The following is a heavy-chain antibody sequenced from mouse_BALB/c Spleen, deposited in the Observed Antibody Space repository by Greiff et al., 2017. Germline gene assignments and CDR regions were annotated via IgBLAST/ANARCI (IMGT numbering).Heavy chain of an antibody. D-gene: IGHD2-14*01. CDR3: AREMKVRRGAMDY. CDR1: GFSLTSYG. CDR2: IWAGGST. V-gene: IGHV2-9*02. Sequence: VMLVESGPGLVAPSQSLSITCTVSGFSLTSYGVHWVRQPPGKGLEWLGVIWAGGSTNYNSALMSRLSISKDNSKSQVFLKMNSLQTDDTAMYYCAREMKVRRGAMDYWGQGTSVTVSS. J-gene: IGHJ4*01.